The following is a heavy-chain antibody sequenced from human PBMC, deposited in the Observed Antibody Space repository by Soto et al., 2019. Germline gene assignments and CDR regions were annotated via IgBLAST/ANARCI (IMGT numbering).Heavy chain of an antibody. CDR1: GFTFSSYS. D-gene: IGHD3-22*01. V-gene: IGHV3-21*01. CDR2: ISSSSSYI. Sequence: PGGSLRLSCAASGFTFSSYSMNWVRQAPGKGLEWVSSISSSSSYIYYADSVKGRFTISRDNAKNSLYLQMNSLRAEDTAVYYCARYLWYYASSAPSAADYWRHRSLVSV. CDR3: ARYLWYYASSAPSAADY. J-gene: IGHJ4*01.